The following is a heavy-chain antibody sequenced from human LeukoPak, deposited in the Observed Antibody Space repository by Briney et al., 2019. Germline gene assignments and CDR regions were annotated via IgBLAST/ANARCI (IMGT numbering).Heavy chain of an antibody. D-gene: IGHD5-12*01. J-gene: IGHJ4*02. CDR1: GFTFSNYW. Sequence: VGSLRLSCAASGFTFSNYWMNWVRQAPGKGLEWVANIKHDGSEKYYVDSVKGRFSISRDNAKNSLYLQMNSLRAEDTAVYYCARDDNGGYVYWGQGTLVTVSS. CDR3: ARDDNGGYVY. CDR2: IKHDGSEK. V-gene: IGHV3-7*01.